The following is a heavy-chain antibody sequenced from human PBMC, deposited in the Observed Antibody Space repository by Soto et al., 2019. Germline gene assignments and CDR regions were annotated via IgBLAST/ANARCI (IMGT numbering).Heavy chain of an antibody. CDR2: VYHTGRT. Sequence: KLRETLSLTCTVSGGSFKSGSYSWSWIRQPPGKGLEWIGYVYHTGRTSYNPSLKSRVSISMDTSKNQFSLNLDSVTAADTAVYYCARLYYDILTGPLLGFDYWGQGTLVTVSS. CDR1: GGSFKSGSYS. CDR3: ARLYYDILTGPLLGFDY. D-gene: IGHD3-9*01. J-gene: IGHJ4*02. V-gene: IGHV4-61*01.